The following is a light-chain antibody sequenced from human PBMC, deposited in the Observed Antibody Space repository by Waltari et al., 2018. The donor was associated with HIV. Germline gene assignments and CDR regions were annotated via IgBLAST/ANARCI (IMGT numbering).Light chain of an antibody. V-gene: IGKV3-11*01. Sequence: ELVLTQSPGTLSLSPGERATLSCRASQSVTTYLAWYQQKPGQAPRLLVYDASNRATGIPARFSGSGSGTDFTLTISSLEPEDFAVYYCQQRTNLPPYTFGQGTKLEVK. CDR3: QQRTNLPPYT. CDR2: DAS. J-gene: IGKJ2*01. CDR1: QSVTTY.